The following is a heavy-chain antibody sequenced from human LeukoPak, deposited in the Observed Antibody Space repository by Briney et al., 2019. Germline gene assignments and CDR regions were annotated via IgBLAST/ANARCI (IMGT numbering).Heavy chain of an antibody. J-gene: IGHJ5*02. CDR1: GYTFTSYD. CDR2: MNPNSGNT. D-gene: IGHD3-22*01. V-gene: IGHV1-8*01. Sequence: ASVKVSCKASGYTFTSYDINWVRQATGQGLEWMGWMNPNSGNTGYAQKFQGRVTMTRNTSISTAYMELSSLRSEDTAMYYCARDIPLYYYDSSGYQARFDPWGQGTLVTVSS. CDR3: ARDIPLYYYDSSGYQARFDP.